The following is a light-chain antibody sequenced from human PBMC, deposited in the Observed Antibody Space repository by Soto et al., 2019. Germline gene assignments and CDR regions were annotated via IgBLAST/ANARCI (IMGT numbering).Light chain of an antibody. CDR2: ESS. J-gene: IGKJ4*01. Sequence: IHLTQSPSSLSASVWDRVTITCRASQGISTLLAWYQQKPGKAPKVLIYESSLLQSGVPSRFSGSGSGTDFTLTISSLQPEDFATYYCQQSYSTPPLTFGGGTKVDIK. CDR1: QGISTL. V-gene: IGKV1-39*01. CDR3: QQSYSTPPLT.